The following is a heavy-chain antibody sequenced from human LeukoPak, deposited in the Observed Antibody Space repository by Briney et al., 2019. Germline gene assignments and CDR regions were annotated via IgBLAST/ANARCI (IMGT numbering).Heavy chain of an antibody. Sequence: PSETLSLTCAVYGGSFSGYYWSWIRQPPGKGLEWIAEISHSGITNFNPSLKSRVTISVDTSKNQFSLRLSSVTAADTAVYYCARGRNEGLDYWGQGTLVTVSS. CDR3: ARGRNEGLDY. CDR1: GGSFSGYY. V-gene: IGHV4-34*01. CDR2: ISHSGIT. J-gene: IGHJ4*02.